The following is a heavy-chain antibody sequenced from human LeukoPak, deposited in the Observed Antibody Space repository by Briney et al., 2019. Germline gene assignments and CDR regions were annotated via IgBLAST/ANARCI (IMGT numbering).Heavy chain of an antibody. CDR3: ARDPRGGYADLNY. CDR1: GFTFSTYE. V-gene: IGHV3-48*03. CDR2: ISSSGSIK. J-gene: IGHJ4*02. D-gene: IGHD5-12*01. Sequence: GGSLRLSCAASGFTFSTYEMNWVRQAPGKGLEGVSYISSSGSIKYYADSVKGRFTISRDNAKNSLYLQMNSLRAEDTALYYCARDPRGGYADLNYWGQGTLVTVSS.